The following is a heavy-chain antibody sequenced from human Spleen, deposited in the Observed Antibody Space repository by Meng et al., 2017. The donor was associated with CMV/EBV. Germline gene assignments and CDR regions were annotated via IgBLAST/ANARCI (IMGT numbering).Heavy chain of an antibody. CDR1: GFTFSTYW. J-gene: IGHJ4*02. CDR3: ARDFYYDSSGDNY. D-gene: IGHD3-22*01. V-gene: IGHV3-7*01. CDR2: IKRDGSEK. Sequence: GESLKISCAASGFTFSTYWMSWVRQAPGKGLEWVANIKRDGSEKYYVDSVKGRFTISRDNAKNSLYLQMNSLRAEDTAVYYCARDFYYDSSGDNYWGQGTLVTVSS.